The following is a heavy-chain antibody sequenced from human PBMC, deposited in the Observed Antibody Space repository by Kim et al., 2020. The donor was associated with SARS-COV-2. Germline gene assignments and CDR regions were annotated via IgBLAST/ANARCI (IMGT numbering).Heavy chain of an antibody. Sequence: KKYADSMRGRITISRDNSKNTLYLQINSLRAEDTAIYYCARDGGQHLAFDHWGQGTLVIVSS. D-gene: IGHD6-13*01. CDR2: K. J-gene: IGHJ4*02. V-gene: IGHV3-33*01. CDR3: ARDGGQHLAFDH.